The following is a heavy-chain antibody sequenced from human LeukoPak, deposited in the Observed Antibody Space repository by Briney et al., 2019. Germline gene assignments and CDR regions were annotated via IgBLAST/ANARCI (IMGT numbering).Heavy chain of an antibody. D-gene: IGHD3-3*01. V-gene: IGHV4-59*01. CDR1: GGSISSYF. CDR3: ARGPEPITLFGVVIGGGLDC. CDR2: IYYSGAT. Sequence: MPSETLSLTCTVSGGSISSYFWSWIRQPPGKGLEWIGYIYYSGATNYNPSLKSRVTISVDTSKNQFSLKLSSVTAADTAVYYCARGPEPITLFGVVIGGGLDCWGQGTLVTVSS. J-gene: IGHJ4*02.